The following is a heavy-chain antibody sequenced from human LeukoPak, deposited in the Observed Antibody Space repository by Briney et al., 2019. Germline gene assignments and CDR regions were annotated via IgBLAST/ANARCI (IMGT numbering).Heavy chain of an antibody. CDR3: AKDRGIISDY. J-gene: IGHJ4*02. Sequence: GGSLRLSCAASGFTVSSNYMSWVRQAPGKGLEWVSIIYSGGSTFYADSVKGRFTISRDNSKNTLYLQMNSLRAEDTAVYYCAKDRGIISDYWGQGTLVTVSS. CDR1: GFTVSSNY. CDR2: IYSGGST. V-gene: IGHV3-53*01. D-gene: IGHD3-10*01.